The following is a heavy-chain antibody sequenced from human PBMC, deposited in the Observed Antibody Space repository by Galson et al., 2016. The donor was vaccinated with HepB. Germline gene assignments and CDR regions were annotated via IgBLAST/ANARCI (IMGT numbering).Heavy chain of an antibody. D-gene: IGHD5-18*01. J-gene: IGHJ4*02. Sequence: SLRLSCAASKFRFSAYGMHWVRQAPGKGLEWVAVISYDGSNKYYADSVKGRFTISRDNSKNTLHLQMDGLKAEDTAIYYCAKHTYIYASATFSGFYSWGQGTRVTVSS. V-gene: IGHV3-30*18. CDR2: ISYDGSNK. CDR3: AKHTYIYASATFSGFYS. CDR1: KFRFSAYG.